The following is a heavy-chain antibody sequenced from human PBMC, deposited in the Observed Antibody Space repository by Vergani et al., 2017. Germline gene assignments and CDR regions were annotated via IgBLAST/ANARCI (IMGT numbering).Heavy chain of an antibody. Sequence: QVQLQQWGGGLLKPSETLSLTCVVNGGSFTSYHWTWIRQSPGEGLEWVGDIDHTGRPDYNPSLKVRLTMSVEKSRNQFSLTLNSVTATDTAIYFCARVNTETNGHLYYYYYMDVWGQGTAVTVS. J-gene: IGHJ6*03. D-gene: IGHD4-11*01. V-gene: IGHV4-34*01. CDR3: ARVNTETNGHLYYYYYMDV. CDR1: GGSFTSYH. CDR2: IDHTGRP.